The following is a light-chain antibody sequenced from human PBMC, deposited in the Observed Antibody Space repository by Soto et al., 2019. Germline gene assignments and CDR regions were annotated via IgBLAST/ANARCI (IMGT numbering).Light chain of an antibody. Sequence: DIHITPSPFSLSAFVGDRGTLTCQASQNINNYLNWYQQKPGRAPKLLIYDASNLEAGVPSRFRGSGSGTDFTFTISRLQPEDIATYYCQQYENLPTFGQGTRLE. CDR3: QQYENLPT. CDR1: QNINNY. CDR2: DAS. J-gene: IGKJ5*01. V-gene: IGKV1-33*01.